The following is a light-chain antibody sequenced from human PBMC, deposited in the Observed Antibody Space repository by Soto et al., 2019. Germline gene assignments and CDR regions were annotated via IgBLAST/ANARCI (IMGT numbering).Light chain of an antibody. V-gene: IGLV2-14*03. CDR2: DVS. CDR3: SSYTTSNTRQIV. J-gene: IGLJ1*01. Sequence: QSVLTQPASVSGSPGQSITISCTGTSSDVGGYNYVSWYQHHPGKAPKLMIFDVSNRPSGVSNRFSGSKSGNTASLTSSGLQPEDEADYYCSSYTTSNTRQIVFGTGIKLTVL. CDR1: SSDVGGYNY.